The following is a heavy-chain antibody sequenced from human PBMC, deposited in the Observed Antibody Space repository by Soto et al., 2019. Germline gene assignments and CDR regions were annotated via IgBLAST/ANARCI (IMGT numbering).Heavy chain of an antibody. CDR2: FSGRSGDT. D-gene: IGHD6-19*01. V-gene: IGHV3-23*01. Sequence: LRLSCVASGFSISTHALTWVRQAPGKGLEWVSSFSGRSGDTYYAASVKGRFTISGDSSKNTVILQMNNLRADDTALYYCARDSSAWPNYFDSWGQGIQVTVSS. CDR3: ARDSSAWPNYFDS. J-gene: IGHJ4*02. CDR1: GFSISTHA.